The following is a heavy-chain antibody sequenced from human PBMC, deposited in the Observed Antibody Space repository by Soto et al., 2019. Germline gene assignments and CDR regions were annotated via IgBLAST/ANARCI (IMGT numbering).Heavy chain of an antibody. CDR2: INPSGGST. V-gene: IGHV1-46*03. CDR3: SSVFSFLVPAASSRFHAFVF. D-gene: IGHD2-2*01. CDR1: GYTFTSYY. J-gene: IGHJ3*01. Sequence: GASEKVACKASGYTFTSYYMHWVRQAPGQGQERMGIINPSGGSTSYAQKIQGRVTMTRDTSTSTVYMELSSLRSEDTAVYYCSSVFSFLVPAASSRFHAFVFWGQGIMVTGS.